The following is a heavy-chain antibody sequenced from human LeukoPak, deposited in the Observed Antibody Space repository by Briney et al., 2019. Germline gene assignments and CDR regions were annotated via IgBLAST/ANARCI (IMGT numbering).Heavy chain of an antibody. CDR1: GGSFRGYY. D-gene: IGHD3-22*01. CDR2: INHSGST. Sequence: SETLSLTCAVYGGSFRGYYWSWIRQPPGKGLEWIGEINHSGSTNYNPSLKSRVTISVDTSKNQFSLKLSSVTAADTAVYYCASGRYSSGYYYRDYWGQGTLVTVSS. CDR3: ASGRYSSGYYYRDY. V-gene: IGHV4-34*01. J-gene: IGHJ4*02.